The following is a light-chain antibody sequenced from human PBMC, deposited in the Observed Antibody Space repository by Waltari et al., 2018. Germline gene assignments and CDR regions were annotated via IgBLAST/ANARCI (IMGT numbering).Light chain of an antibody. CDR2: TAS. Sequence: DIQMTQSPSPLSASLGDRVTLTCRTSQNINRFLNWYQHKPGEAPKLLIYTASSRQGGVPSRFSGSGSGTEFSLTISSLQPEDFATYYCQQSYSIPFTFGQGTKVEIK. J-gene: IGKJ2*01. CDR1: QNINRF. V-gene: IGKV1-39*01. CDR3: QQSYSIPFT.